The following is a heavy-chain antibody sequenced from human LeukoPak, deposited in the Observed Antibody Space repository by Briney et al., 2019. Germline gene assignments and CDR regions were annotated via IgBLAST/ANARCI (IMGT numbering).Heavy chain of an antibody. CDR2: IIPIFGTA. Sequence: SVKLSCKASGGTFTSYAISWVRQAPGQGLEWMGGIIPIFGTANYAQKFQGRVTITADKSTSTAYMELSSLRSEDTAVYYCARGGYCSSTSCYPYFDYWGQGTLVTVSS. CDR3: ARGGYCSSTSCYPYFDY. D-gene: IGHD2-2*01. J-gene: IGHJ4*02. V-gene: IGHV1-69*06. CDR1: GGTFTSYA.